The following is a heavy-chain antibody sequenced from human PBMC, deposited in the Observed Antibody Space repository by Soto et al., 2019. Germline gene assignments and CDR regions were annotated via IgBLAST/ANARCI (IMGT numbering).Heavy chain of an antibody. CDR3: ARVDYDILTGYSGGMDV. Sequence: ASVKVSCKASGYTFTSYYMHWVRQAPGQGLEWMGIISPSGGSTSYAQKFQGRVTMTRDTSTSTVYMELSSLRSEDTAVYYCARVDYDILTGYSGGMDVWGQGTTVTVSS. D-gene: IGHD3-9*01. V-gene: IGHV1-46*01. CDR2: ISPSGGST. CDR1: GYTFTSYY. J-gene: IGHJ6*02.